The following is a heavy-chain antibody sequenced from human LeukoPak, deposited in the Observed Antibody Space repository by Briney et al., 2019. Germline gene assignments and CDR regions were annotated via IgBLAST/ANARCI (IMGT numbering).Heavy chain of an antibody. Sequence: GGSLRLSCAASGFTFDDYGMSWVRQAPGKGLEWVSGINWNGGSTGYADSVKGRFTISRDNAKNSLYLQMNSLRAEDTALYYCARAKGSGIKLGGDYWGQGTLVTVSS. CDR3: ARAKGSGIKLGGDY. V-gene: IGHV3-20*04. J-gene: IGHJ4*02. D-gene: IGHD3-10*01. CDR2: INWNGGST. CDR1: GFTFDDYG.